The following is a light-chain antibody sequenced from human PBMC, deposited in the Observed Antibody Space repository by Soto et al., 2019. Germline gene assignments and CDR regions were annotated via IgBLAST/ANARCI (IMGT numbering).Light chain of an antibody. Sequence: EIVMTQSPATLSMSPGERAALSCRASQSVGIHLAWYQQKPGQAPRLLLYSASTRAAGVPPRFSASGSGTEFTLTISSLQSEDFAVYYCQQYNNWPLTFGHWTRVDIK. CDR1: QSVGIH. V-gene: IGKV3-15*01. J-gene: IGKJ3*01. CDR2: SAS. CDR3: QQYNNWPLT.